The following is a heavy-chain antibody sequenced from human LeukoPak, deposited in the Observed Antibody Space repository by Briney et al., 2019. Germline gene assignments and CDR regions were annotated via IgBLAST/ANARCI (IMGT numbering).Heavy chain of an antibody. D-gene: IGHD3-3*01. CDR1: GGTFSSYA. J-gene: IGHJ3*02. V-gene: IGHV1-69*06. CDR3: ANSVSVLRFLEWSRPLYAFDI. CDR2: IIPIFGTA. Sequence: GASVKVSCKASGGTFSSYAISWVRQAPGQGLEWMGGIIPIFGTANYAQKFQGRVTITADKSTSTAYMELSSLRSEDTAVYYCANSVSVLRFLEWSRPLYAFDIWGQGTMVTVSS.